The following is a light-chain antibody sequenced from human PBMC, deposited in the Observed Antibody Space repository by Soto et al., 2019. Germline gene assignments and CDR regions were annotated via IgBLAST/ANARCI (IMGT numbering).Light chain of an antibody. V-gene: IGKV3-11*01. Sequence: EIVLTQSPATLSLSPGERATLSCRASQSVSSYLAWYQQKPGQAPRILIYDASNRATGIPARFSGSGSGTDFTPPISSLEPEDFAVYYCQQRSNWPPITFGQGTRLEIK. CDR3: QQRSNWPPIT. CDR1: QSVSSY. J-gene: IGKJ5*01. CDR2: DAS.